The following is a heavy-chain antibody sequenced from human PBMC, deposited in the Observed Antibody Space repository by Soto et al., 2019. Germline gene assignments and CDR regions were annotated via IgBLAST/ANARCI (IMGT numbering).Heavy chain of an antibody. D-gene: IGHD1-26*01. J-gene: IGHJ3*01. CDR1: GGTFSSYA. Sequence: QVQLAQSGAEVKKPASSVKVSCKASGGTFSSYAISWVRQAPGQGLEWMGGIIAILGKANYAEKFQGRVTITADESTSTAYMELSSVRSEDTAVYYCARERGGAIIVGVTGTFDVWGQGTLVTVSS. CDR3: ARERGGAIIVGVTGTFDV. V-gene: IGHV1-69*01. CDR2: IIAILGKA.